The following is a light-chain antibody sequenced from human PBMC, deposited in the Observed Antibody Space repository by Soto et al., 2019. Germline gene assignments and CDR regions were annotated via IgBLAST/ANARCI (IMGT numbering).Light chain of an antibody. V-gene: IGLV1-44*01. Sequence: QPVLTQPPSASGTPGQRVTISCSGSSSNIGGNTVNWYQQLPETAPKLLIYSNNERPSGVPDRFSGSKSGTSASLAISGLQSEDEADYYCATWDDSLNGAVFGGGTKVTVL. J-gene: IGLJ2*01. CDR2: SNN. CDR3: ATWDDSLNGAV. CDR1: SSNIGGNT.